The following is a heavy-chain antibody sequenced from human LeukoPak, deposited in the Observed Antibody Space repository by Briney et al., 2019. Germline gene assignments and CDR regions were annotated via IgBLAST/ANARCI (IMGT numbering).Heavy chain of an antibody. CDR3: ARDRYGSGRPWFDP. CDR2: ISYDGSNK. J-gene: IGHJ5*02. Sequence: PGRSLRLSCAASGFTFSSYAMHWVRQAPGKGLEWVAVISYDGSNKYYADSVKGRFTISRDNSKNTLYLRMNSLRAEDTAVYYCARDRYGSGRPWFDPWGQGTLVTVSS. D-gene: IGHD3-10*01. V-gene: IGHV3-30*04. CDR1: GFTFSSYA.